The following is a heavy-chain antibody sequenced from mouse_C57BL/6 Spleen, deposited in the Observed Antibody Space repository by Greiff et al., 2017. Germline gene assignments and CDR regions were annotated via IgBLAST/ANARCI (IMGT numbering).Heavy chain of an antibody. Sequence: QVQLQQPGAELVKPGASVKLSCKASGYTFTSYWMQWVKQRPGQGLEWIGEIDPSDSYTNYNQKFKGKATLTVAPSSSTAYMQLSSLTTEVTAVYYGASRMGYYYGSSSPFAYWGQGTLVTVSA. CDR2: IDPSDSYT. D-gene: IGHD1-1*01. CDR1: GYTFTSYW. CDR3: ASRMGYYYGSSSPFAY. J-gene: IGHJ3*01. V-gene: IGHV1-50*01.